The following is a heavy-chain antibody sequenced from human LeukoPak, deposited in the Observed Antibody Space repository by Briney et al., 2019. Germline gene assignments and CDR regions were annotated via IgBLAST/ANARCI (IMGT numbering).Heavy chain of an antibody. V-gene: IGHV3-30*02. CDR3: AKDSEILD. J-gene: IGHJ4*02. CDR2: IRYDGSDK. CDR1: RFSFSGYG. Sequence: QTGGSLRLSCAASRFSFSGYGMHWVRQAPGKGLEWVAFIRYDGSDKYYADSVKGRFTISRDNSKNTLYLQMNSLRVEDTAVYYCAKDSEILDWGQGTLVTVSS. D-gene: IGHD2-8*02.